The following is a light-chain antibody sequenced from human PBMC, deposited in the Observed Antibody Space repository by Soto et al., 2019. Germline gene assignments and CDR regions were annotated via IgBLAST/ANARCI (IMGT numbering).Light chain of an antibody. V-gene: IGLV2-18*02. Sequence: QSVLTQPPSVSGSPGQSVTISCTGTSSDVGSYNRVSWYQQPPGTAPKLMIYEVSNRPSGVPDRFSGSKSGNTASLTISGLQAEDEADYYCSSYTSSSTFSYVFGTGTKVTV. CDR2: EVS. J-gene: IGLJ1*01. CDR3: SSYTSSSTFSYV. CDR1: SSDVGSYNR.